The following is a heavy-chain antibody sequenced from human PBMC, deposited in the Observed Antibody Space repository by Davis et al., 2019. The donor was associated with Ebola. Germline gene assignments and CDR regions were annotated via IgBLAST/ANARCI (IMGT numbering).Heavy chain of an antibody. CDR2: IIPIFGTA. J-gene: IGHJ4*02. CDR1: GGTFSSYA. D-gene: IGHD1-26*01. CDR3: ARGGGSSKRTMGY. V-gene: IGHV1-69*13. Sequence: SVKVSCKASGGTFSSYAISWVRQAPGQGLEWMGGIIPIFGTANYAQKFQGRVTITADESTSTAYMELSRLRSDDTAVYYCARGGGSSKRTMGYWGQGTLVTVSS.